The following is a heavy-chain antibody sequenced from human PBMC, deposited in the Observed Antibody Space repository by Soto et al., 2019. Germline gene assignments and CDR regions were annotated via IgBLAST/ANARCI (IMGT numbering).Heavy chain of an antibody. Sequence: SETLSLTCSVSGGTISSYYWSLIRQPPGRGLEWIGYIYYSGSTNYNPSLKSRVTISVDTSKNQFSLNLSSVTAADTAVYYCARAGPRTVLAATYGMDGWAKGSTVPVXS. V-gene: IGHV4-59*01. CDR2: IYYSGST. J-gene: IGHJ6*04. CDR3: ARAGPRTVLAATYGMDG. CDR1: GGTISSYY. D-gene: IGHD2-2*01.